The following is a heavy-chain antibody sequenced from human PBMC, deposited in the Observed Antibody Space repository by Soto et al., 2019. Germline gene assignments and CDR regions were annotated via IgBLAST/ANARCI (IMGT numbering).Heavy chain of an antibody. Sequence: SETLSLTCTVSGGSISSYYWSWIRQPPGKGLEWIGYIYYSGSTNYNPSLKSRVTISVDTSKNQFSLKLSSVTAADTAVYYCARHKVYCGGDCYPDYYFDYWGQGTLVTVSS. D-gene: IGHD2-21*01. CDR2: IYYSGST. CDR1: GGSISSYY. J-gene: IGHJ4*02. V-gene: IGHV4-59*08. CDR3: ARHKVYCGGDCYPDYYFDY.